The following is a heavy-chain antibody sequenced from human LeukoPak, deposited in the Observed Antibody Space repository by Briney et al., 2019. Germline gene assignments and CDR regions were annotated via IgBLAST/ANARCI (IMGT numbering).Heavy chain of an antibody. CDR3: ARDSGTTGEVKFDP. J-gene: IGHJ5*02. D-gene: IGHD1-7*01. CDR1: GDSISGFY. Sequence: SETLSLTCTVSGDSISGFYWSWIRQPAGKALEWIGRIYVTGSTTYNPSLESRVTMSLDTSKNHFSLKLRSVTAADTAVYYCARDSGTTGEVKFDPWGQGTLVTVSS. V-gene: IGHV4-4*07. CDR2: IYVTGST.